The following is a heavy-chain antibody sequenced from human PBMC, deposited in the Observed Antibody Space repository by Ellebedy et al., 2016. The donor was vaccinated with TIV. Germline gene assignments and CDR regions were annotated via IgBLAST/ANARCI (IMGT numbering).Heavy chain of an antibody. CDR1: GFTLSSYS. Sequence: GESLKISXAASGFTLSSYSMNWVRQAPGKGLEWVSSISSSSSYIYYADSVKGRFTISRDNAKNSLYLQMNSLRAEDTAVYYCASDTAMALGLDYWGQGTLVTVSS. CDR3: ASDTAMALGLDY. V-gene: IGHV3-21*01. CDR2: ISSSSSYI. D-gene: IGHD5-18*01. J-gene: IGHJ4*02.